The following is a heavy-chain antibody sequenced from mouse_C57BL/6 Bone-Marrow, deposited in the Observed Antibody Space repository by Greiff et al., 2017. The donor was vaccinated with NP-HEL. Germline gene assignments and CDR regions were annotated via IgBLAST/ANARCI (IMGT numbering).Heavy chain of an antibody. D-gene: IGHD1-1*01. CDR1: GYTFTSYW. Sequence: VQLQQPGAELVMPGASVKLSCKASGYTFTSYWMHWVKQRPGQGLEWIGEIDPSDSYTNYNQKFKGKSTLTVDKSASTAYMQLSNLTSEDSAVYYCARFGTTVEYFDYWGQGTTLTVSS. CDR2: IDPSDSYT. V-gene: IGHV1-69*01. CDR3: ARFGTTVEYFDY. J-gene: IGHJ2*01.